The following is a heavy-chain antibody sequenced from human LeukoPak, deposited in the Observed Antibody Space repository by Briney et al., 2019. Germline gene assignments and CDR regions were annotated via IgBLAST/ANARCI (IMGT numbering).Heavy chain of an antibody. CDR2: VRYDGTGK. Sequence: GRSLRLACAASGYTFSDYGMHWVRQAPGKGLGWAASVRYDGTGKYYEDSVKGRFTISRDNSRNTLYLQMNSLRGEDTAIYYCTKDLSTSHCTTAMCYYFDYWGLGTLVTVSS. V-gene: IGHV3-30*02. CDR1: GYTFSDYG. J-gene: IGHJ4*01. CDR3: TKDLSTSHCTTAMCYYFDY. D-gene: IGHD2/OR15-2a*01.